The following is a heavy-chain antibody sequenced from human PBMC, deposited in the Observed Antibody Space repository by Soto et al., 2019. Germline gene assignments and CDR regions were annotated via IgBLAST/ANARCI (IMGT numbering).Heavy chain of an antibody. CDR2: ISAYNSTT. CDR3: ALIVSGY. D-gene: IGHD3-22*01. Sequence: ASAKVSCKASGYSFTSYGISWVRQAPGQGLEWLGWISAYNSTTNYAQKLLGRVTMTTDTSTSTAYMELRSLRSDDTAVYYCALIVSGYWGQGTLVTVSS. V-gene: IGHV1-18*04. CDR1: GYSFTSYG. J-gene: IGHJ4*02.